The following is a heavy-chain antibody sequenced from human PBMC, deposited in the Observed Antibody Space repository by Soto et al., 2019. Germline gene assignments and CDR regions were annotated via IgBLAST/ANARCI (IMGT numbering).Heavy chain of an antibody. CDR2: MNPNSGNT. D-gene: IGHD3-9*01. J-gene: IGHJ3*02. CDR1: GYTFTSYD. V-gene: IGHV1-8*01. Sequence: ASVTVSCKASGYTFTSYDINWVRQATGQGLEWMGWMNPNSGNTGYAQKFQGRVTMTRNTSISTAYMELSSLRSEDTAVYYCARNTYYDILTGSTTGAFDIWGQGTMVTVSS. CDR3: ARNTYYDILTGSTTGAFDI.